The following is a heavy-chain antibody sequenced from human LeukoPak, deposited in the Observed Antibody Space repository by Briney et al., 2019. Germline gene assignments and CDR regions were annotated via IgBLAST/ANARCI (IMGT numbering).Heavy chain of an antibody. CDR2: IYTSGST. D-gene: IGHD3-9*01. CDR3: AREPTYYDILTGYRHYYYYYYMDV. J-gene: IGHJ6*03. V-gene: IGHV4-4*07. CDR1: GGSISSYY. Sequence: SETLSLTCTVSGGSISSYYWSWIRQPAGKGLEWIGRIYTSGSTNYNPSLKSRVTMSVDTSKNQFSLKLSSVTAADTAVYYCAREPTYYDILTGYRHYYYYYYMDVWGKGTTATVSS.